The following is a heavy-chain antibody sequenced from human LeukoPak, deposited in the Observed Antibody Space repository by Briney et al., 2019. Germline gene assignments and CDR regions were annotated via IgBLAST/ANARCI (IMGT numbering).Heavy chain of an antibody. J-gene: IGHJ3*02. CDR2: ICHSGST. CDR3: AREQSSGWYLGAFDI. Sequence: SETLSLTCAVSGYSISTNYYWGWIRQPPGKGLEWIGNICHSGSTYYNPSLKGRVTLSVDTSKNQFSLKLSSVTAADTAVYYCAREQSSGWYLGAFDIWGHGTMVTVSS. CDR1: GYSISTNYY. D-gene: IGHD6-19*01. V-gene: IGHV4-38-2*02.